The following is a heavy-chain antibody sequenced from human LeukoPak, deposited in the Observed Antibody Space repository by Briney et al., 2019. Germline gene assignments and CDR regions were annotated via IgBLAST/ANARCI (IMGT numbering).Heavy chain of an antibody. D-gene: IGHD3-22*01. CDR1: GFTFDYYW. CDR3: VVWGEDRSGHRFDF. Sequence: PGGSLRLSCAASGFTFDYYWMHWVRQAPGKGLMWVSRINTDGGNTHYADSVKGRFTISRDNAKNTLYLQMNGLRVEDTAVYYCVVWGEDRSGHRFDFWGQGTLVTVSS. V-gene: IGHV3-74*01. J-gene: IGHJ4*02. CDR2: INTDGGNT.